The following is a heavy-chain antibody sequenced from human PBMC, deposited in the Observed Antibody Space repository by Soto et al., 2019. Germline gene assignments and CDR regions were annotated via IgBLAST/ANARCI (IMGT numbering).Heavy chain of an antibody. J-gene: IGHJ4*02. V-gene: IGHV4-31*03. D-gene: IGHD2-2*01. Sequence: PSETLSLTCTVSGGSNIRDGYYWSWIRQHPGKCLEWIAYISYSGSSYSNPSLKSRVTIXXXTXXXXXSLXLTXVTXADTAVYFCARATPAGSADFWGQGTLVTVSS. CDR1: GGSNIRDGYY. CDR3: ARATPAGSADF. CDR2: ISYSGSS.